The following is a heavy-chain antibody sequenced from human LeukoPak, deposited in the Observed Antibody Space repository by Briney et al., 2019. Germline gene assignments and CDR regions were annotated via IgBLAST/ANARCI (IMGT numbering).Heavy chain of an antibody. V-gene: IGHV1-69*05. CDR1: GGTFSSYA. CDR2: IIPIFGTA. Sequence: SVKVSCKASGGTFSSYAISWVRQAPGQGLEWMGGIIPIFGTANYAQKFQGRVTITTDESTSTAYMELSSLRSEDTAVYYCARGVTGTRDASDIWGQGTMVTVSS. J-gene: IGHJ3*02. D-gene: IGHD1-20*01. CDR3: ARGVTGTRDASDI.